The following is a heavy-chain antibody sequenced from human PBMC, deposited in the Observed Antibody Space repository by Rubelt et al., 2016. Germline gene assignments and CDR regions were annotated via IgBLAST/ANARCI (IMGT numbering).Heavy chain of an antibody. CDR2: INDSGTT. D-gene: IGHD2-2*01. Sequence: QEQLKQWGAGLLEASETLSLTCAVYGGPFSGYYWSWIRQPPGKGLEWIGEINDSGTTNYNPSLKSRVTMSVDTSKNQFSLKLTSVSAADTAVYYWARQRLYCSRTSCYDLDYWGQGTLVTVSS. CDR3: ARQRLYCSRTSCYDLDY. CDR1: GGPFSGYY. V-gene: IGHV4-34*01. J-gene: IGHJ4*02.